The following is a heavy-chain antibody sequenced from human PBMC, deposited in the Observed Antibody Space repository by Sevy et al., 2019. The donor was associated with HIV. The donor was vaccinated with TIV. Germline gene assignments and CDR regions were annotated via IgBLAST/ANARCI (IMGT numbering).Heavy chain of an antibody. CDR3: AATATHLDY. V-gene: IGHV3-33*01. D-gene: IGHD1-26*01. CDR2: IWYEGSTT. J-gene: IGHJ4*02. Sequence: GGCLRLSCAASGFTFSSFGMHWVRQAPGKGLEWVAVIWYEGSTTYYADSVRGRFTISRDSPNNTLYLQMNSLRADDTAVYYCAATATHLDYWGQGTLVTVSS. CDR1: GFTFSSFG.